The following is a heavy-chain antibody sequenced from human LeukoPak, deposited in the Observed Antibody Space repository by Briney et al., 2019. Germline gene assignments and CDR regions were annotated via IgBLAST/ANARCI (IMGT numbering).Heavy chain of an antibody. CDR1: GFTLSSYW. CDR2: ISFDGSNK. Sequence: GGSLRLSCAASGFTLSSYWMHWVRQAPGKGLEWLALISFDGSNKYYADSVKGRFTISRDNSQNTLYLQMNSLRAEDTAVYYCAKGLMYCGGDCYRAYYFDYWGQGTLVTVSS. D-gene: IGHD2-21*02. CDR3: AKGLMYCGGDCYRAYYFDY. V-gene: IGHV3-30*18. J-gene: IGHJ4*02.